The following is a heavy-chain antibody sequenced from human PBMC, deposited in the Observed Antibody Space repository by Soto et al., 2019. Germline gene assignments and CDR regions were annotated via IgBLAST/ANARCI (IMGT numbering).Heavy chain of an antibody. J-gene: IGHJ2*01. D-gene: IGHD2-15*01. Sequence: QVQLVQSGAEVKKPWSSVKVSCKVSGGTFSSFGISWVRQAPGQGLEWMGGIIPVSGTTDYAQKFQGRVTITADESTKTAYMELSSLRSEDTAVYYCASPPDGGYSTWYFDLWGRGTLVTVSS. V-gene: IGHV1-69*12. CDR1: GGTFSSFG. CDR3: ASPPDGGYSTWYFDL. CDR2: IIPVSGTT.